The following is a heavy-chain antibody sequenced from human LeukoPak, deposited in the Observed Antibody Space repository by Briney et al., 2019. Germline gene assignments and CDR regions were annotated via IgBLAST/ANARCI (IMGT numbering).Heavy chain of an antibody. CDR2: ISGSGGST. CDR1: GFTFSSYA. V-gene: IGHV3-23*01. D-gene: IGHD2-2*02. CDR3: AKVRHQLLYGGGWFDP. Sequence: GGSVRLSCAASGFTFSSYAMSWLRQAPGKGLKWVLAISGSGGSTYYADSVKGRFTISRDNSKNTLYLQMNSLRAEDTAVYYCAKVRHQLLYGGGWFDPWGQGTLVTVSS. J-gene: IGHJ5*02.